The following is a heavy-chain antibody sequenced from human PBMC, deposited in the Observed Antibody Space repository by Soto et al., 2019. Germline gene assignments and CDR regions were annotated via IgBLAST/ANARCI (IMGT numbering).Heavy chain of an antibody. CDR1: GYTFTSYG. CDR2: ISAYNGDT. J-gene: IGHJ6*02. D-gene: IGHD3-3*01. CDR3: ARVGQNGITIFGVVIDTSLDV. Sequence: QVQLVQSGAEVKKPGASVKVSCKASGYTFTSYGINWVRQAPGQGLEWMGWISAYNGDTNYAQKLQGRVTMTTDTATSTAYMELRSLRSDDTAVYYCARVGQNGITIFGVVIDTSLDVWGQGTTVTVSS. V-gene: IGHV1-18*01.